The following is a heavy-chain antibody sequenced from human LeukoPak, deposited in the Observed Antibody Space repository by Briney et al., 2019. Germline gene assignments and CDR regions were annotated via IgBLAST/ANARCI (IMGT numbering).Heavy chain of an antibody. CDR2: VSIDGRHK. Sequence: PGGSLRLSCAASGFTFSNYGMHWVRQAPGKGLEWVAVVSIDGRHKFYGDSVKGRFTISRDNSKNTLYLQMNSLRAEDTAVYYCAKDHRQELLWFGELILMTTNWFDPWGQGTLVTVSS. V-gene: IGHV3-30*18. D-gene: IGHD3-10*01. CDR3: AKDHRQELLWFGELILMTTNWFDP. J-gene: IGHJ5*02. CDR1: GFTFSNYG.